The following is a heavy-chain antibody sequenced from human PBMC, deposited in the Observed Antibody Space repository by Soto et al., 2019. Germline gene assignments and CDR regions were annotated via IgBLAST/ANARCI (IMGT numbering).Heavy chain of an antibody. CDR1: SGSISSSNW. CDR3: ARAPSDVWFQHSGAFDI. D-gene: IGHD3-10*01. CDR2: IYHSGST. Sequence: QVQLQESGPRLVKPSGTQSITCAVSSGSISSSNWWSWVRQPPGKGLEWIGEIYHSGSTNYNPSLQSRVTVSVDKSNNQFSLNLSSVTAADTAVYYCARAPSDVWFQHSGAFDIWGQGTMVTVSS. J-gene: IGHJ3*02. V-gene: IGHV4-4*02.